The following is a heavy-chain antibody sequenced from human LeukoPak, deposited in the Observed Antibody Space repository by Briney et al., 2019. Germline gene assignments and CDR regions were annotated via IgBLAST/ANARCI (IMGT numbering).Heavy chain of an antibody. CDR2: ISSSSSYI. D-gene: IGHD6-19*01. Sequence: GGSLRLSCAASGFTFSSYAMSWVRQAPGKGLEWVSSISSSSSYIYYADSVKGRFTISRDNAKNSLYLQMNSLRAEDTAVYYCARDFRLYSSVGSYDYWGQGTLVTVSS. V-gene: IGHV3-21*01. J-gene: IGHJ4*02. CDR3: ARDFRLYSSVGSYDY. CDR1: GFTFSSYA.